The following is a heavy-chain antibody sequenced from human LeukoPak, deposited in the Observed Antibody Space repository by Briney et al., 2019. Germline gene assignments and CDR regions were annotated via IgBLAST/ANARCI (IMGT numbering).Heavy chain of an antibody. CDR3: ARGRPGYHWLWDYFDY. D-gene: IGHD1-20*01. CDR1: GFTFSSYA. CDR2: ISGSGGST. V-gene: IGHV3-23*01. Sequence: PGGSLRLSCAASGFTFSSYAMSWVRQAPGKGLEWVSAISGSGGSTYYADSVKGRFTISRDNSKNTLYLQMNSLRAEDTAVYYCARGRPGYHWLWDYFDYWGQGTLVTVSS. J-gene: IGHJ4*02.